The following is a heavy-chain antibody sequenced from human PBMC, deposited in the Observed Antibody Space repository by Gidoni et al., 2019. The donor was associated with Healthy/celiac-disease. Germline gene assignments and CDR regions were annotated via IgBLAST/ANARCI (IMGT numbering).Heavy chain of an antibody. CDR3: ARGSSSWNNPDIWYFDL. D-gene: IGHD6-13*01. CDR2: ISSSSSTI. CDR1: GFTFSSYS. J-gene: IGHJ2*01. V-gene: IGHV3-48*01. Sequence: EVQLVESGGGLVQPGGSLRLSCAASGFTFSSYSMNWVRQAPGKGLELVSYISSSSSTIYYADSVKGRFTISRDNAKNSLYLQMNSLRAEDTAVYYCARGSSSWNNPDIWYFDLWGRGTLVTVSS.